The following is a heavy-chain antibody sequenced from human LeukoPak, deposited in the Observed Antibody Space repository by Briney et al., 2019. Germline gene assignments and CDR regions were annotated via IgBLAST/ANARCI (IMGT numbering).Heavy chain of an antibody. Sequence: SVKVSCKASGGTFSSYAISWVRQAPGQGLEWMGGIIPIFGTANYAQKLQGRVTMTTDTSTSTAYMELRSLRSDDTAVYYCARGPRIDYGGDYWGQGTLVTVSS. J-gene: IGHJ4*02. CDR1: GGTFSSYA. D-gene: IGHD4-23*01. V-gene: IGHV1-69*05. CDR2: IIPIFGTA. CDR3: ARGPRIDYGGDY.